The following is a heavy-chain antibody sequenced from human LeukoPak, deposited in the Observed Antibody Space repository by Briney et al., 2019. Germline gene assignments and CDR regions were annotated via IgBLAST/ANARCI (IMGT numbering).Heavy chain of an antibody. V-gene: IGHV4-30-4*01. CDR1: GASIRSGDYY. J-gene: IGHJ3*02. Sequence: PSETLSLTCTVSGASIRSGDYYWSWIRQPPGKGLEWIGYIYDSGSTYYNPSLKSRITISVDTSENRFSLKLSSVPATDTAVYYCARDCSGGSCYGAFDIWGQGTMVTVSS. CDR2: IYDSGST. CDR3: ARDCSGGSCYGAFDI. D-gene: IGHD2-15*01.